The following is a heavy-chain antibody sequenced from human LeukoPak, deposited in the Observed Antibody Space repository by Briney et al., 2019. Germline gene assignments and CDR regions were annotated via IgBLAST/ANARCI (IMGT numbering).Heavy chain of an antibody. CDR3: ARDSPGEDDILIRDYYYGMDV. D-gene: IGHD3-9*01. V-gene: IGHV4-4*08. CDR2: IYDSGTT. CDR1: GDSIISYY. Sequence: SETLSLTCTVSGDSIISYYWTWIRQAPGKALEWIGYIYDSGTTSGTTKYNPSLKSRVTISVDTSKDQFSLKLSSVTTADTAVYYCARDSPGEDDILIRDYYYGMDVWGQGTTVTVSS. J-gene: IGHJ6*02.